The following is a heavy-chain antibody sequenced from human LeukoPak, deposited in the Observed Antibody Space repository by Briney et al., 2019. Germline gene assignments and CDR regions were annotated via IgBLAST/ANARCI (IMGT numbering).Heavy chain of an antibody. CDR2: INHSGST. J-gene: IGHJ4*02. Sequence: SSETLSLTCAVYGGSFSGYYWSWIRQPPGKGLEWIGEINHSGSTNYNPSLKSRVTISVDTSKNQFSLKLSPVTAADTAVYYCARGSPPYYWGQGTLVTVSS. CDR1: GGSFSGYY. CDR3: ARGSPPYY. V-gene: IGHV4-34*01.